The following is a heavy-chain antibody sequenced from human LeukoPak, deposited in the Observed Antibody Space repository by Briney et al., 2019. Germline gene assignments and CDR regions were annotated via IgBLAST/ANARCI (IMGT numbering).Heavy chain of an antibody. D-gene: IGHD6-19*01. CDR3: ARVFGAVAGRVYYYYGMDV. CDR2: IIPILGIA. V-gene: IGHV1-69*04. Sequence: GASVKVSCKASGGTFSSYAISWVRQAPGQGLEWMGRIIPILGIANYAQKFQGRVTITADKSTSTAYMELSSLRSEDTAVYYCARVFGAVAGRVYYYYGMDVWGQGTTVTVSS. CDR1: GGTFSSYA. J-gene: IGHJ6*02.